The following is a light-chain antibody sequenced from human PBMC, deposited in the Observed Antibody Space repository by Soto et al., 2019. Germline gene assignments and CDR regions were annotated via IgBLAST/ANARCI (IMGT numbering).Light chain of an antibody. Sequence: EVVLMQSPDTLSLSPGERATLSCRASESISSHYIAWYQHKPGQAPRLLIFGASTRATGIPDRFSGSWSGTDFTLTISRLEPEDFAMYYCQNVDDSPFTFGPGTKVDIK. J-gene: IGKJ3*01. CDR2: GAS. V-gene: IGKV3-20*01. CDR3: QNVDDSPFT. CDR1: ESISSHY.